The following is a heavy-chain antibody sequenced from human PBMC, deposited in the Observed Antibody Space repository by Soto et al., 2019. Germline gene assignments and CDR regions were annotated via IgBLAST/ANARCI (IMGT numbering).Heavy chain of an antibody. J-gene: IGHJ4*02. V-gene: IGHV5-51*01. Sequence: ESLPISCNGSVYSVSTYWISWVRQMPGSGLEWMGIIYPDDSDTRYSPSFQGQVTISADKSIRTAYLQWSSLKASDSAMYYCATRPDYGDFWGQGSPVIVSA. CDR1: VYSVSTYW. CDR3: ATRPDYGDF. CDR2: IYPDDSDT.